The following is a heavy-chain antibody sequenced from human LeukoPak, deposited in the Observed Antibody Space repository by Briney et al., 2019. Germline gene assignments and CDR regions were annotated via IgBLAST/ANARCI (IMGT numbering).Heavy chain of an antibody. CDR2: IKQDGSEK. CDR1: GFTFSSYW. Sequence: GGSLRLSCAASGFTFSSYWMSWVRQAPGKGLEWVANIKQDGSEKYYADSVKGRFTISRDNSKNTLYLQMNSLRAEDTAVYYCAKDRTYDILTGFDYWGQGTLVTVSS. D-gene: IGHD3-9*01. CDR3: AKDRTYDILTGFDY. V-gene: IGHV3-7*01. J-gene: IGHJ4*02.